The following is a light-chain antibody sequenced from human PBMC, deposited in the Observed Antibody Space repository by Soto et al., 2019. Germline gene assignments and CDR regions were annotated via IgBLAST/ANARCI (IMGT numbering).Light chain of an antibody. CDR3: QSYGSSLSGSNV. CDR2: GNS. Sequence: QSVLTQPPSVSGAPGQRVTISCTGSSSNIGAGYDVHWYQQLPGTAPKLLIYGNSNRPSGVPDRFSGSKSGTSASLAITGLQAEDVADYYCQSYGSSLSGSNVCGTGTKVIVL. CDR1: SSNIGAGYD. V-gene: IGLV1-40*01. J-gene: IGLJ1*01.